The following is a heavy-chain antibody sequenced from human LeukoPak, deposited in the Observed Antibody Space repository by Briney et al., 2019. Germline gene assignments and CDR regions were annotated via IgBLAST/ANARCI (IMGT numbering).Heavy chain of an antibody. CDR2: INHSGST. V-gene: IGHV4-34*01. Sequence: SETLSLTCAVYGGSFSDYYWSWIRQPPGKGLEWIGEINHSGSTNYNPSLKSRVTISVDTSKNQFSLKLSSVTAADTAVYYCARGGNVGLSYWGQGTLVTVSS. CDR1: GGSFSDYY. D-gene: IGHD1-26*01. J-gene: IGHJ4*02. CDR3: ARGGNVGLSY.